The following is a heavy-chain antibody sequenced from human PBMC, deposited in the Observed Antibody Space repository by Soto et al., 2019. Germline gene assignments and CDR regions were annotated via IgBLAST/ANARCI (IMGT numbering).Heavy chain of an antibody. J-gene: IGHJ3*02. Sequence: SETLSLTCAVYGGSFSGYYWSWIRQPPGKGLEWIGEINHSGSTNYNPSLKSRVTISVDTSKNQFSLKLSSVTAADTAVYYCARSRVQTPDVDTAMVDAFDIWGQGTMVTVSS. V-gene: IGHV4-34*01. D-gene: IGHD5-18*01. CDR3: ARSRVQTPDVDTAMVDAFDI. CDR1: GGSFSGYY. CDR2: INHSGST.